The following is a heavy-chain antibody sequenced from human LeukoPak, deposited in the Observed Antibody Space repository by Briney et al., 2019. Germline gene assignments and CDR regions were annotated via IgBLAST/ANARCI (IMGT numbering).Heavy chain of an antibody. CDR1: GFTFSTYW. V-gene: IGHV3-74*01. CDR2: INGDGSSS. CDR3: ARGDTNWGYYFDY. D-gene: IGHD7-27*01. Sequence: PGGSLRLSCAASGFTFSTYWMHWVRQAPGKGLVWVSRINGDGSSSTHADSVKGRFTISRDNAKNTLYLQMNSLRAEDTAVYYCARGDTNWGYYFDYWGQGTLVTVSS. J-gene: IGHJ4*02.